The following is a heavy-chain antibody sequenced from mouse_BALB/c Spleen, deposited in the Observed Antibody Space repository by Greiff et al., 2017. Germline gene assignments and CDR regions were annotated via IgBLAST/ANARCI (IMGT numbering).Heavy chain of an antibody. V-gene: IGHV5-4*02. J-gene: IGHJ4*01. D-gene: IGHD2-1*01. CDR1: GFTFSDYY. CDR3: ARAPYGNYDAMDY. CDR2: ISDGGSYT. Sequence: EVKVEESGGGLVKPGGSLKLSCAASGFTFSDYYMYWVRQTPEKRLEWVATISDGGSYTYYPDSVKGRFTISRDNAKNNLYLQMSSLKSEDTAMYYCARAPYGNYDAMDYWGQGTSVTVSS.